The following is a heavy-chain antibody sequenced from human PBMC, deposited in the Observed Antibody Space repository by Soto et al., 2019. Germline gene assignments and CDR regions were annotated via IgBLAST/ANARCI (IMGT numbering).Heavy chain of an antibody. Sequence: GASVKVSCKASGYTFTSYYMHWVRQAPGQGLEWMGIINPSGGSTSYAQKFQGRVTMTRDTSTSTVYMELSSLRSEDTAVYYCARENYDSSGYYVGYYYYGMDVWGQGTTVTVSS. CDR2: INPSGGST. J-gene: IGHJ6*02. CDR3: ARENYDSSGYYVGYYYYGMDV. CDR1: GYTFTSYY. D-gene: IGHD3-22*01. V-gene: IGHV1-46*01.